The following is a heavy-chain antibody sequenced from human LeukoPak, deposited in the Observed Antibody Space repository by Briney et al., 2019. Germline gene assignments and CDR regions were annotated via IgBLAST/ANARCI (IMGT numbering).Heavy chain of an antibody. V-gene: IGHV3-74*03. J-gene: IGHJ4*02. Sequence: GGSLRLSCAASGFTFSRDWMHWVRQSPGKGPVWVSRISDDGSITTYADSVKGRFTTSRENAKSTMFLQMNSLRAEDTAVYFCARRYYAPNVYERHFDHWGPGILVTVSS. CDR1: GFTFSRDW. CDR2: ISDDGSIT. D-gene: IGHD1-1*01. CDR3: ARRYYAPNVYERHFDH.